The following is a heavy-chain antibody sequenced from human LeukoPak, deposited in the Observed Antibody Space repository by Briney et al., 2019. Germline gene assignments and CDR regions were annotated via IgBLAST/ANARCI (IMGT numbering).Heavy chain of an antibody. CDR1: GYTFTGYY. J-gene: IGHJ4*02. V-gene: IGHV1-2*02. D-gene: IGHD2-2*01. CDR3: ARESGYCSSTSCYGLDY. Sequence: ASVKVSCKASGYTFTGYYMHWVRQAPGQGLEWMGWINPNSGGTNYAQKFQGRVTMTRDTSISTAYMELSRLRFDDTAVYYCARESGYCSSTSCYGLDYWGQGTLVTVSS. CDR2: INPNSGGT.